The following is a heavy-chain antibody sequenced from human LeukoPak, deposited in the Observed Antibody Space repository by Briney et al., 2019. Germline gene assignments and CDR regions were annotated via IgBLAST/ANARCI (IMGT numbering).Heavy chain of an antibody. D-gene: IGHD6-19*01. V-gene: IGHV4-4*02. CDR2: IYHSRST. Sequence: PSETLSLTCAVSGGSISSSHWWSWVRQPPGKGLEWIGEIYHSRSTNYNPSLKSRVTISVDTSKNQFSLKLSSVTAADTAVYYCASSYRAYSSGWTHRDYWGQGTLVTVSS. CDR1: GGSISSSHW. J-gene: IGHJ4*02. CDR3: ASSYRAYSSGWTHRDY.